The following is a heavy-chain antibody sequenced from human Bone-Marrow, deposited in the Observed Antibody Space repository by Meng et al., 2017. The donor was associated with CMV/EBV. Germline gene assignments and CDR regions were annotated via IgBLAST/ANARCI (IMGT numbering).Heavy chain of an antibody. V-gene: IGHV3-7*01. D-gene: IGHD2-2*01. J-gene: IGHJ6*02. Sequence: GGSLRLSCAASGFTLSSYWMSWVRQAPGKGLEWVANIKQDGSEKYYVDSVKGRFTISRDNAKNSLYLQMNSLRAEDTAVYYCARWAGYCSSTSCYLWAYYYYYGMDVWGQGTTVTVSS. CDR2: IKQDGSEK. CDR3: ARWAGYCSSTSCYLWAYYYYYGMDV. CDR1: GFTLSSYW.